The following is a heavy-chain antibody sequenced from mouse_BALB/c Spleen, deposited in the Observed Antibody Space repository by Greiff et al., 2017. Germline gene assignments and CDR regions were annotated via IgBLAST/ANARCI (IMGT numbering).Heavy chain of an antibody. J-gene: IGHJ4*01. Sequence: QVQLQQSGAELVKPGASVKLSCKASGYTFTSYYMYWVKQRPGQGLEWIGEINPSNGGTNFNEKFKSKATLTVDKSSSTAYMQLSSLTSEDSAVYYCFHGNYEGMDYWGQGTSVTVSS. CDR1: GYTFTSYY. D-gene: IGHD2-1*01. CDR2: INPSNGGT. CDR3: FHGNYEGMDY. V-gene: IGHV1S81*02.